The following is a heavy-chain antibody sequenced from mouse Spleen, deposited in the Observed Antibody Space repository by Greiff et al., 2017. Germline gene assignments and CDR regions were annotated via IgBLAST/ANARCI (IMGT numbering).Heavy chain of an antibody. CDR3: ARHYYGYAMDY. CDR2: ISSGGGST. D-gene: IGHD1-1*01. Sequence: EVMLVESGGGLVKPGGSLKLSCAASGFAFSSYDMSWVRQTPEKRLEWVAYISSGGGSTYYPDTVKGRFTISRDNAKNTLYLQMSSLKSEDTAMYYCARHYYGYAMDYWGQGTSVTVSS. CDR1: GFAFSSYD. V-gene: IGHV5-12-1*01. J-gene: IGHJ4*01.